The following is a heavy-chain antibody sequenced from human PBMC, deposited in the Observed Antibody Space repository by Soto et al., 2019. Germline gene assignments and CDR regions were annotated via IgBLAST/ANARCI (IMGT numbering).Heavy chain of an antibody. D-gene: IGHD3-10*01. V-gene: IGHV4-31*11. Sequence: QVQLQESGPGRVKPSQTLSLSCAVSGRSISSGTHYWSWIRQLPGKGLEWIGYIDYSGSTDYNPSLKSRVTISVDTSKNQFSLRLASVTAADTSVYYCARTLNLNYLTWFDPWGQGTLVTVSS. CDR2: IDYSGST. CDR3: ARTLNLNYLTWFDP. J-gene: IGHJ5*02. CDR1: GRSISSGTHY.